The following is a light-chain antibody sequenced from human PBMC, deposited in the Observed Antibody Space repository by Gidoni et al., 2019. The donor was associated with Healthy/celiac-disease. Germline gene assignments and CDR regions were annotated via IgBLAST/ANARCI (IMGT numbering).Light chain of an antibody. CDR2: AAS. CDR1: QGISSY. Sequence: DIQLTQSPSFLSASVVDRVTITCRASQGISSYLAWYQQKPGKAPKLLIYAASNLQSGVPSRFRGSGSGTEFTLTIRSLQPEDFATYYCQQLNSYPYTFGQGTKLEIK. J-gene: IGKJ2*01. CDR3: QQLNSYPYT. V-gene: IGKV1-9*01.